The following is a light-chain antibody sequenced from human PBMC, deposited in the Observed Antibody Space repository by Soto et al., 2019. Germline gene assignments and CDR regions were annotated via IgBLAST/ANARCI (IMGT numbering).Light chain of an antibody. J-gene: IGLJ1*01. V-gene: IGLV2-14*01. CDR2: QVT. CDR3: SSYTSSTNLYV. CDR1: SSDVGGYNY. Sequence: QSVLTQPASVSGSPGQSITISCTGTSSDVGGYNYVSWYQQHPGKAPKLIIYQVTNRPSGVSNRFSGSKSGNAASLTISGLQAEDEADYYCSSYTSSTNLYVFGTGTRSPS.